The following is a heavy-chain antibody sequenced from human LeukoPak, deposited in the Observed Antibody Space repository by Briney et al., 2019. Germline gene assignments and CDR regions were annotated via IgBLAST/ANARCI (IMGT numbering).Heavy chain of an antibody. CDR1: GFTFSSYR. CDR3: ARDRSLGRGGDDAFDI. CDR2: ISSSSTYI. V-gene: IGHV3-21*01. D-gene: IGHD2-21*01. Sequence: GGSLRLSCAASGFTFSSYRMNWVRQAPGKGLEWVSCISSSSTYIYYADSVKGRFSISRDNAKNSLYLQMNSLRAEDTAVYYCARDRSLGRGGDDAFDIWGQGTMVTVSS. J-gene: IGHJ3*02.